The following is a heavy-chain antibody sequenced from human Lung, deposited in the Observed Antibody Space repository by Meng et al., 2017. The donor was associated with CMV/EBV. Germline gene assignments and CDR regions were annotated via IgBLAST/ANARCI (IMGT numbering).Heavy chain of an antibody. CDR3: ATRPDSYLLYFFDY. D-gene: IGHD2-21*02. CDR2: IKSSDGGT. Sequence: ASXXVSXKASGYRLTAYYIHWVRQAPGQGLEWMGWIKSSDGGTLYAQKFQGRVTMTRDASIRTAYMELNSLTSDDSAVYFCATRPDSYLLYFFDYWGQGT. V-gene: IGHV1-2*02. J-gene: IGHJ4*02. CDR1: GYRLTAYY.